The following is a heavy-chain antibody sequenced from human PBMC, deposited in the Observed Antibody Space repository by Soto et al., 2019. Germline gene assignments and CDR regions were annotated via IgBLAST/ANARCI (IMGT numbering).Heavy chain of an antibody. Sequence: EVQLVESGGGLVQPGGSLRLSCEASGFTFSTFWMHWVRQAPGKGLVWVSRINSDGSSTNYADSVKGRVTISRDNAKNPLYLQLNSLRPEDTAVYYCARYCEYWGQGTLVTVSS. CDR3: ARYCEY. V-gene: IGHV3-74*01. J-gene: IGHJ4*02. CDR1: GFTFSTFW. CDR2: INSDGSST.